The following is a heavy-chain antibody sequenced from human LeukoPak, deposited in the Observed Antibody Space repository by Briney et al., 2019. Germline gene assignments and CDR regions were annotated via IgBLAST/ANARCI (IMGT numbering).Heavy chain of an antibody. V-gene: IGHV1-18*04. CDR2: ISAYNGNT. J-gene: IGHJ4*02. CDR3: ARDHAAGTSGDY. D-gene: IGHD6-13*01. CDR1: GYTFTSYG. Sequence: ASVKVSCKASGYTFTSYGISWVRQATGQGLEWMGWISAYNGNTNYAQKLQGRVTMTTDTSTSTAYMELRSLRSDDTAVYYCARDHAAGTSGDYWGQGTLVTVSS.